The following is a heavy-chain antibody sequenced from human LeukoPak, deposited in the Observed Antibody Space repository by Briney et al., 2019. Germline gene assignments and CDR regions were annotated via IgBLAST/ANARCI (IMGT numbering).Heavy chain of an antibody. D-gene: IGHD6-13*01. Sequence: PGGSLRLSCATSGFIFSDRWMNWVRQAPGKRLEWVANIKQDGSEKYYVDSVKGRFTISRDNAKNSLYLQMNSLRDEDTAVYYCARAYSSPNWSDPWGQGTLVTVSS. CDR3: ARAYSSPNWSDP. CDR2: IKQDGSEK. CDR1: GFIFSDRW. V-gene: IGHV3-7*04. J-gene: IGHJ5*02.